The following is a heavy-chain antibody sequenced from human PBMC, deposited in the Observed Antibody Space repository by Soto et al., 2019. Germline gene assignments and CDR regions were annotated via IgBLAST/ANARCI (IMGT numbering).Heavy chain of an antibody. Sequence: QVHLVQSGAEVRKPGASVKVSCKGSGYTITPYGITWVREAPGQGLEWMGWISAHNDNTNYAQKVQGRVTVTRDRSTSTAYMELRNLRSDDTAVYYCARGRYGDYWGQGALVTVSS. CDR3: ARGRYGDY. V-gene: IGHV1-18*01. J-gene: IGHJ4*02. CDR1: GYTITPYG. CDR2: ISAHNDNT. D-gene: IGHD1-1*01.